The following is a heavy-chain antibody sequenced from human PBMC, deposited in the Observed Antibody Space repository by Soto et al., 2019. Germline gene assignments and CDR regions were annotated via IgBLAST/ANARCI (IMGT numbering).Heavy chain of an antibody. J-gene: IGHJ5*02. D-gene: IGHD6-13*01. Sequence: PSETLSLTCTISGGSIFSHYCTFIRQPAGKGLEWIGRIYSSGSTQYNPSLQSRVTMSLDTSKNQFSLRLESVTAADTAVYYCARGQQFSDWFDPWGQGTLVTVSS. CDR1: GGSIFSHY. CDR2: IYSSGST. CDR3: ARGQQFSDWFDP. V-gene: IGHV4-4*07.